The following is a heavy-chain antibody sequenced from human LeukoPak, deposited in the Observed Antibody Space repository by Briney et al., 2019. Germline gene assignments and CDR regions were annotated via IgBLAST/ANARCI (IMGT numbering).Heavy chain of an antibody. CDR2: ISYDGSNK. Sequence: GGSLRLSCAASGFSFSHFAMHWVRQAPGXGLEWVAVISYDGSNKYSADSVKGRFTISRHNSKNTLYLQVDSLRTEDTAVYYCARESYGDFHFDYWGQGTLVTVSS. CDR3: ARESYGDFHFDY. V-gene: IGHV3-30-3*01. D-gene: IGHD4-17*01. CDR1: GFSFSHFA. J-gene: IGHJ4*02.